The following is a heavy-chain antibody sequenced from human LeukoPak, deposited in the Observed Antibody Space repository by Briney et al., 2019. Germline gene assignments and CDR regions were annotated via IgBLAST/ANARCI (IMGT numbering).Heavy chain of an antibody. Sequence: GRSVRLSCAASGFTFSSYGMHWVRQAPGKGLEWVAVIWYGGSNKYYADSVKGRFTISRDNSNNTLYLQMNSLGPDDTAVYYCAKAGYSSGWTRYYGMDVWGQGTTVAVSS. CDR2: IWYGGSNK. D-gene: IGHD6-19*01. J-gene: IGHJ6*02. CDR3: AKAGYSSGWTRYYGMDV. CDR1: GFTFSSYG. V-gene: IGHV3-30*18.